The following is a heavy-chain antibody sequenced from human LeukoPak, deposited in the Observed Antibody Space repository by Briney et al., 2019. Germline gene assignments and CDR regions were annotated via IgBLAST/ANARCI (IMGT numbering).Heavy chain of an antibody. CDR2: IIPIFGTA. D-gene: IGHD6-19*01. J-gene: IGHJ4*02. CDR1: GGTLSSYA. Sequence: ASVKVSCKASGGTLSSYAISWVRQAPGQGLEWMGGIIPIFGTANYAQKFQGRVTITADESTSTAYMELSSLRSEDTAVYYCARDRSSGWYYFDYWGQGTLVTVSS. CDR3: ARDRSSGWYYFDY. V-gene: IGHV1-69*13.